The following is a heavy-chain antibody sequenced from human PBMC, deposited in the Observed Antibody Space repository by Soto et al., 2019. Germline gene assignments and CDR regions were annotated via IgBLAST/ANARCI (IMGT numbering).Heavy chain of an antibody. V-gene: IGHV4-38-2*01. CDR2: IYHSGST. J-gene: IGHJ5*02. Sequence: PSETLSLTCAVSGYSIIRGYYCGCIRQPPGKGLEWIGSIYHSGSTYYNPSLKSRVTISVDTSKNQFSLKLSSVTAADTAVYYCARTKVPSSWCQNWFDPWGQGTLVTVSS. D-gene: IGHD6-13*01. CDR1: GYSIIRGYY. CDR3: ARTKVPSSWCQNWFDP.